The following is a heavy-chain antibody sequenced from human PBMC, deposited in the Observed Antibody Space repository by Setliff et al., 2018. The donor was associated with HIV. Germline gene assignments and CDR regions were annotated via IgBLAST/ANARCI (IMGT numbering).Heavy chain of an antibody. Sequence: GASVKVSCKASGYTFTSYGITWVRQAPGQGLEWMGWISGYNGNTDYAQNLQGRVTVTTDTSTSTAYMELRSLRSGDTAVYYCARAYPWGYVDYYYMDVWGKGTTVTVSS. CDR1: GYTFTSYG. J-gene: IGHJ6*03. CDR3: ARAYPWGYVDYYYMDV. V-gene: IGHV1-18*01. CDR2: ISGYNGNT. D-gene: IGHD3-16*01.